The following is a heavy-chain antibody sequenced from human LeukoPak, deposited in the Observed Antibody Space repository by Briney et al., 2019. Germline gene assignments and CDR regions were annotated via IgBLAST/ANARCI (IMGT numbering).Heavy chain of an antibody. V-gene: IGHV4-39*07. CDR3: ARGEGNEWELFSDYFDY. CDR1: GGSISSSSYY. D-gene: IGHD1-26*01. J-gene: IGHJ4*02. CDR2: IYYSGST. Sequence: TASETLSLTCTVSGGSISSSSYYWGWIRQPPGKGLEWIGSIYYSGSTYYNPSLKSRVTISVDTSKNQFSLKLSSVTAADTAVYYCARGEGNEWELFSDYFDYWGQGTLVTVSS.